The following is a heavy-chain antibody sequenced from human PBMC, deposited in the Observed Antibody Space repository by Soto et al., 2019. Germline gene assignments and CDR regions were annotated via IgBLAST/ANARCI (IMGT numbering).Heavy chain of an antibody. J-gene: IGHJ4*02. Sequence: VQLLESGGGLVQPGGSLRLSCAASGFTFSSYGMHWVRQAPGKGLEWVAVISYDGSNKYYADSVKGRFTISRDNSKNTLYLQMNSLRAEDTAVYYCAKEYCSGGSCYFDYWGQGTLVTVSS. CDR3: AKEYCSGGSCYFDY. D-gene: IGHD2-15*01. CDR1: GFTFSSYG. CDR2: ISYDGSNK. V-gene: IGHV3-30*18.